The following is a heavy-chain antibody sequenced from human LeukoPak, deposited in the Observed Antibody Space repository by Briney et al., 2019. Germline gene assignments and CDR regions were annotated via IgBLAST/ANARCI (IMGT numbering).Heavy chain of an antibody. CDR3: AKDIVVVPAAIWGDWYFDL. V-gene: IGHV3-9*01. CDR2: ISWNSGSI. CDR1: GFTFDDYA. D-gene: IGHD2-2*02. J-gene: IGHJ2*01. Sequence: GGSLRPSCAASGFTFDDYAMHWVRQAPGKGLEWVSGISWNSGSIGYADSVKGRFTISRDNAKNSLYLQMNSLRAEDTALYYCAKDIVVVPAAIWGDWYFDLWGRGTLVTVSS.